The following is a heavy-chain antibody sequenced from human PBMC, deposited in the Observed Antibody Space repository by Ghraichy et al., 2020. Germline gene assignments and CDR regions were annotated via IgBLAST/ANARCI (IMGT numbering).Heavy chain of an antibody. CDR2: IIPILGIA. CDR1: GGTFSSYT. D-gene: IGHD4-23*01. V-gene: IGHV1-69*04. Sequence: SVKVSCKASGGTFSSYTISWVRQAPGQGLEWMGRIIPILGIANYAQKFQGRVTITADKSTSTAYMELSSLRSEDTAVYYCAREGEGGGNSYYWGQGTLVTVSS. CDR3: AREGEGGGNSYY. J-gene: IGHJ4*02.